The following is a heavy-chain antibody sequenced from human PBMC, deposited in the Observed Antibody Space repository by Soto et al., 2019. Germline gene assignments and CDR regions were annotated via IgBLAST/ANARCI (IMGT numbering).Heavy chain of an antibody. J-gene: IGHJ4*02. Sequence: QVQLQESGPGLVKPSQTLSLTCTVSGGSINSGGYCWSWIRQHPGKGLDWIGCISYGGSTSYNPSLKSRVTISVDTSKNQFSQKLTYVTAADTAVYYCSRGIRVWGQGALITVSS. V-gene: IGHV4-31*03. CDR2: ISYGGST. D-gene: IGHD5-18*01. CDR1: GGSINSGGYC. CDR3: SRGIRV.